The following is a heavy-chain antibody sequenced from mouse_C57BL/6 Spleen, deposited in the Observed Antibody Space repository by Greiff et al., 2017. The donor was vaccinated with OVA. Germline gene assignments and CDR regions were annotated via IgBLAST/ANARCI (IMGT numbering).Heavy chain of an antibody. V-gene: IGHV1-15*01. CDR2: IDPETGGT. CDR3: TRILLGAMDY. CDR1: GYTFTDYE. D-gene: IGHD3-3*01. J-gene: IGHJ4*01. Sequence: LVRPGASVTLSCKASGYTFTDYEMHWVKQTPVHGLEWIGAIDPETGGTAYNQKFKGKAILTADKSSSTAYMELRSLTSEDSAVYYCTRILLGAMDYWGQGTSVTVSS.